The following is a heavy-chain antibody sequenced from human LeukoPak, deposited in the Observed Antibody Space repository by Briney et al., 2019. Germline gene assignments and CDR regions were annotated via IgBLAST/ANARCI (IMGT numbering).Heavy chain of an antibody. CDR3: ARPDYDILTGTSTSGAFDI. CDR1: GFTFSSYS. CDR2: ISSSGSTI. V-gene: IGHV3-48*04. D-gene: IGHD3-9*01. J-gene: IGHJ3*02. Sequence: GGSLRLSCAASGFTFSSYSMNWVRQAPGKGLEWVSYISSSGSTIYYADSVKGRFTISRDNAKNSLYLQMNSLRAEDTAVYYCARPDYDILTGTSTSGAFDIWGQGTMVTVSS.